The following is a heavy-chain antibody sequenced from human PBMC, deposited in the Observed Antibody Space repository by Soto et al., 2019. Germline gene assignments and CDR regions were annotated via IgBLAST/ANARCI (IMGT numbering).Heavy chain of an antibody. Sequence: GGSLRLSCAASGFTFSSYWMSWVRQAPGKGLEWVANIKQDGSEKYYVDSVKGRFTISRDNAKNSLYLQMNSLRAEDTAVYYCAREPYDSSGYDAFDIWGQGTMVTVSS. D-gene: IGHD3-22*01. CDR2: IKQDGSEK. V-gene: IGHV3-7*05. CDR1: GFTFSSYW. CDR3: AREPYDSSGYDAFDI. J-gene: IGHJ3*02.